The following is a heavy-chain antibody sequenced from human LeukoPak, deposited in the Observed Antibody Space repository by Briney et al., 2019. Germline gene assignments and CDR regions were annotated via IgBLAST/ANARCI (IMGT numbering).Heavy chain of an antibody. J-gene: IGHJ4*02. V-gene: IGHV3-21*01. CDR1: GFTFSSHS. D-gene: IGHD5-12*01. CDR3: AREGSGYDYNFDY. CDR2: ISSSSSYI. Sequence: GGSLRLSCAASGFTFSSHSMNWVRQAPGKGLEWVSSISSSSSYIYYADSVKGRFTISRDNAKNSLYLQMNSLRAEDTAVYYCAREGSGYDYNFDYWGQGTLVTVSS.